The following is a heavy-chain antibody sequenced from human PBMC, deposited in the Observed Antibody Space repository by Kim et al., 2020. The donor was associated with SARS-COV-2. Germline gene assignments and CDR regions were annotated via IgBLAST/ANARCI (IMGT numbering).Heavy chain of an antibody. CDR3: ARVRYFDWYYFDY. CDR1: GGSISSYY. V-gene: IGHV4-59*01. CDR2: IYYSGST. D-gene: IGHD3-9*01. Sequence: SETLSLTCTVSGGSISSYYWSWIRQPPGKGLEWIGYIYYSGSTKYNTSRKSRVTISVDTSKNQFSLKLSSVTVADTAVYYCARVRYFDWYYFDYWGQGPL. J-gene: IGHJ4*02.